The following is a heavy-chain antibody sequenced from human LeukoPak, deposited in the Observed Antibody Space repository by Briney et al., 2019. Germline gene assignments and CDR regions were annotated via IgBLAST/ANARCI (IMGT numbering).Heavy chain of an antibody. D-gene: IGHD6-19*01. Sequence: EASVKVSCKASGYTFTSYYMHWVRQAPGQGLEWMGIINPSGGSTSYAQKFQGRVTMTRDTSTSTVYMELSSLRSEDTAVYYCARVLRYSSGWYFVFGYWGQGTLVTASS. J-gene: IGHJ4*02. CDR2: INPSGGST. CDR3: ARVLRYSSGWYFVFGY. V-gene: IGHV1-46*01. CDR1: GYTFTSYY.